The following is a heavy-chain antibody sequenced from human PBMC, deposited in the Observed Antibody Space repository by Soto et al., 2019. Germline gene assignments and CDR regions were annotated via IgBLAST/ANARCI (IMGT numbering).Heavy chain of an antibody. CDR3: ARANYRDGYNFDY. Sequence: ASVKISCKASGYTFTSYAMHWVRQAPGQRLEWMGWINAGNGNTKYSQKFQGRVTITRDTSASTAYMELSSLRSEDTAVYSCARANYRDGYNFDYWGQGTLVTVSS. J-gene: IGHJ4*02. V-gene: IGHV1-3*01. D-gene: IGHD5-12*01. CDR1: GYTFTSYA. CDR2: INAGNGNT.